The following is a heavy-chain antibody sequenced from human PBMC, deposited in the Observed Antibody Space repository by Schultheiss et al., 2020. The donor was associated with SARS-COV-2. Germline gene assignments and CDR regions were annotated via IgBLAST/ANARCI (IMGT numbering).Heavy chain of an antibody. V-gene: IGHV3-21*04. CDR3: AKGGGIAAEDYYYYYGMDV. J-gene: IGHJ6*02. CDR2: ISSSSSYI. D-gene: IGHD6-13*01. Sequence: GESLKISCAASGFTFSSYSMNWVRQAPGKGLEWVSSISSSSSYIYYADSVKGRFTISRDNAKNSLYLQMNSLRAEDTAVYYCAKGGGIAAEDYYYYYGMDVWGQGTTVTVSS. CDR1: GFTFSSYS.